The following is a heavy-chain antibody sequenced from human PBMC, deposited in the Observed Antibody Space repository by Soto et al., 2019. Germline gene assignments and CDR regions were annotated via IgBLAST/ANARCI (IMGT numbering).Heavy chain of an antibody. CDR2: ISAYNENT. J-gene: IGHJ4*02. V-gene: IGHV1-18*01. CDR1: GYTFTSYG. Sequence: QVQLVQSGAEVKKPGASVKVSCKASGYTFTSYGISWVRQAPGQGVEWMGWISAYNENTNYAQKHQGRVTMTTGTSTSTAYMDLRSLGSDDTSVYYCARESPPADYWGQGTLVTVSS. CDR3: ARESPPADY.